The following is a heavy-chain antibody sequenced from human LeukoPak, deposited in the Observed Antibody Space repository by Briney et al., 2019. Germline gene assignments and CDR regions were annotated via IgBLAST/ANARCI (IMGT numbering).Heavy chain of an antibody. D-gene: IGHD6-13*01. CDR1: GGSISSYY. Sequence: PSETVSLTCTVSGGSISSYYWSWIRQPAGKGLEWIGRIYTSGSTNYNPSLKSRVTMSVDTSKNQFSLKLSSVTAADTAVYYCAREFYEGSIAAALGYWGQGTLVTVSS. J-gene: IGHJ4*02. V-gene: IGHV4-4*07. CDR3: AREFYEGSIAAALGY. CDR2: IYTSGST.